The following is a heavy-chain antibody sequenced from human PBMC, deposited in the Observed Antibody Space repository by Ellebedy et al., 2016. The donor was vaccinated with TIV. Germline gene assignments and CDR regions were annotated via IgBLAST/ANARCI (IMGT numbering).Heavy chain of an antibody. D-gene: IGHD5-18*01. CDR3: ASDGYPT. CDR1: GYTFTSYY. Sequence: ASVKVSXKASGYTFTSYYMHWVRQAPGQGLEWMGIINPSGGSTNYAQKFQGRVTITADESTSTAYMELSSLRSEDTAVYYCASDGYPTWGQGTLVTVSS. J-gene: IGHJ5*02. V-gene: IGHV1-46*01. CDR2: INPSGGST.